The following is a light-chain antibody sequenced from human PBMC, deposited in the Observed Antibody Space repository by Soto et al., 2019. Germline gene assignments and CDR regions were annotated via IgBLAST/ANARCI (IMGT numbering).Light chain of an antibody. J-gene: IGLJ3*02. CDR3: AAWDDSLNGWV. Sequence: QSVLTQPPSVSAAPGQKVTISCSGSSSNIGNNYVSWYQSLPGTAPKLLIYDNNERPSGIPDRFSGSKSGTSASLAISGLQSEDEADYYCAAWDDSLNGWVFGGGTKLTVL. CDR1: SSNIGNNY. V-gene: IGLV1-51*01. CDR2: DNN.